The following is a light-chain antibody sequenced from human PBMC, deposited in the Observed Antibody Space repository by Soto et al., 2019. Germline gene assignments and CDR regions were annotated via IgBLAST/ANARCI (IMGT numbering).Light chain of an antibody. CDR1: QSVSSN. V-gene: IGKV3-15*01. CDR2: GAS. J-gene: IGKJ1*01. CDR3: QQYNNWPRT. Sequence: EIIMTQSPATLSVSPGERATLPCRASQSVSSNLVWYQQKPGQAPRLLIYGASTRATGIPARFSGSGSGTEFTLTISSPQSEDFAVYYCQQYNNWPRTFGQGTKVDIK.